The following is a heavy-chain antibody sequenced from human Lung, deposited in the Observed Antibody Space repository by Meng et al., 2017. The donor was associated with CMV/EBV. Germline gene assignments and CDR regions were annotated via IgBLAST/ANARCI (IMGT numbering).Heavy chain of an antibody. CDR2: NNPNSGGT. CDR1: GYTFTGYY. D-gene: IGHD1-26*01. CDR3: ATGWGATYRLDY. J-gene: IGHJ4*02. V-gene: IGHV1-2*02. Sequence: QVQLVQSGAERQKPGASVKVSCKASGYTFTGYYMHWVRQAPGQGLEWMGWNNPNSGGTNYAQKFQGRVTMTRDTSISTAHMELSRLRSDDTAVYYCATGWGATYRLDYWGQGTLVTVYS.